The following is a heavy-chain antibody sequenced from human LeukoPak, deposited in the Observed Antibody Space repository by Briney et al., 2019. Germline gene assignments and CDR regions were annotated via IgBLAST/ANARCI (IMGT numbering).Heavy chain of an antibody. CDR1: GFTFSSYW. J-gene: IGHJ6*04. D-gene: IGHD3-10*01. CDR2: INSDGSST. Sequence: PSGGSLRLSCAASGFTFSSYWMHWVRQAPGKGLVWVSRINSDGSSTNYADSVKGRFTISRDNSKNTLYLQMNSLRAEDTAVYNCAREEFDYYGSVYGMDVWGKGTTVTVSS. CDR3: AREEFDYYGSVYGMDV. V-gene: IGHV3-74*01.